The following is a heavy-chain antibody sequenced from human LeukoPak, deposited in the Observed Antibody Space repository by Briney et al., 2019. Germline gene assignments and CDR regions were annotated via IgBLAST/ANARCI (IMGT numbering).Heavy chain of an antibody. V-gene: IGHV4-4*07. Sequence: PSETLSLTCTVSGGSISSYYWSWIRQPAGKGLEWIGRIYTSGSTNYNPSLKSRVTMSVDTSKNQISLELSSVTAADTALYYCARHSTSDSGGSLPFDSWGQETLVTVSS. J-gene: IGHJ4*02. CDR3: ARHSTSDSGGSLPFDS. CDR1: GGSISSYY. CDR2: IYTSGST. D-gene: IGHD3-22*01.